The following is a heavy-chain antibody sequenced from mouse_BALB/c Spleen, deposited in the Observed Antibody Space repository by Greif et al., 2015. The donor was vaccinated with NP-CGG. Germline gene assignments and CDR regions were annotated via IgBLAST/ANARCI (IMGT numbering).Heavy chain of an antibody. J-gene: IGHJ2*01. CDR2: IWAGGST. Sequence: VHLVESGPGLVAPSQSLSITCTVSGFSFTSYGVHWVCQPPGKGLEWLGVIWAGGSTNYNSALMSRLSISKDNSKSQVFLKMNSLQTDDTAMYYCASGGGTYYFDYWGQGTTLTVSS. CDR3: ASGGGTYYFDY. D-gene: IGHD4-1*01. V-gene: IGHV2-9*02. CDR1: GFSFTSYG.